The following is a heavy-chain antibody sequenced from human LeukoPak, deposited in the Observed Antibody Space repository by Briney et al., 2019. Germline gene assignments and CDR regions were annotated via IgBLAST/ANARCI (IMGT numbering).Heavy chain of an antibody. J-gene: IGHJ5*02. CDR1: GYTFTSYG. CDR2: INPSGGST. D-gene: IGHD2-15*01. Sequence: ASVKVSCKASGYTFTSYGISWVRQAPGQGLEWMGIINPSGGSTSYAQKFQGRVTMTRDTSTSTVYMELSSLRSEDTAVYYCARDLGDIVPRNWFDPWGQGTLVTVSS. CDR3: ARDLGDIVPRNWFDP. V-gene: IGHV1-46*01.